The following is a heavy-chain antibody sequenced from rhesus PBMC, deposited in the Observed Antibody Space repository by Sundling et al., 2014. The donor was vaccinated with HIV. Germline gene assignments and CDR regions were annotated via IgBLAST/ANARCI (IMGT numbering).Heavy chain of an antibody. CDR3: ARRLRGAWNDVFDL. CDR1: GFSLSTFGMG. J-gene: IGHJ4*01. CDR2: IYWDDDK. V-gene: IGHV2-174*02. D-gene: IGHD1-38*01. Sequence: QVTLKESGPALVKPTQTLTLTCSFSGFSLSTFGMGVGWIRQPPGKTLEWLAHIYWDDDKRYSTSLKSRLTISKDTSKDQVVLTVTNMDPTDTATYFCARRLRGAWNDVFDLWGQGVLVTVSS.